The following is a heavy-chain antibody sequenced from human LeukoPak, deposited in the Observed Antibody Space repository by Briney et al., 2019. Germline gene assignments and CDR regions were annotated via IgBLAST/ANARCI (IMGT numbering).Heavy chain of an antibody. CDR1: GFTFSSYS. D-gene: IGHD1-26*01. CDR2: ISSSSSYI. J-gene: IGHJ4*02. Sequence: PGGSLRLSCAASGFTFSSYSMNWVRQAPGKGLEWVSSISSSSSYIYYADSVKGRFTISRDNAKNSLYLQMNSLRAEDTAVYYCARLSGSYQYYFVYWGQGTLVTVSS. CDR3: ARLSGSYQYYFVY. V-gene: IGHV3-21*01.